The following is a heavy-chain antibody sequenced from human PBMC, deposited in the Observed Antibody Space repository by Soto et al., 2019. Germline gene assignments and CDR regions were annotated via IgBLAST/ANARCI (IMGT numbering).Heavy chain of an antibody. Sequence: EVQLVESGGGLVQPGGSLRLSCAASGFTFSGYWMSWVRQAPGKGLEWVANIKQDGSEQFYVDSVKGRFTISRDNAKNSLYLQMIRLRAEDTAVYYCAREAVWGQGTTVTVSS. V-gene: IGHV3-7*05. CDR3: AREAV. CDR2: IKQDGSEQ. CDR1: GFTFSGYW. J-gene: IGHJ6*02.